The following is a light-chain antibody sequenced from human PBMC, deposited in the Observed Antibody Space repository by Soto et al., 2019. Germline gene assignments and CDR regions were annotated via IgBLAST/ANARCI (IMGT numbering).Light chain of an antibody. CDR1: QTISRS. J-gene: IGKJ4*01. Sequence: DIQMTQSPSSLSASVGDRVTITCRASQTISRSLNWYQHKPGTAPRVLIYDAYTLSSGVPSRFSGSGSGTDFTLTISSLQPEDFATYYGQQSYNTPLTFGGGTKVDIK. V-gene: IGKV1-39*01. CDR3: QQSYNTPLT. CDR2: DAY.